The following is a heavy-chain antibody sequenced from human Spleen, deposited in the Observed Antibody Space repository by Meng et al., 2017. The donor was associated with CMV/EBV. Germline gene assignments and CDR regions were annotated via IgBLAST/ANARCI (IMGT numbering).Heavy chain of an antibody. D-gene: IGHD2-2*01. V-gene: IGHV5-51*01. J-gene: IGHJ3*01. CDR3: ARSAASHDAFDF. CDR2: IYPGDSDT. Sequence: GESLKISCKGSGYSFTSYWIGWVRQMPGKGLEWMGIIYPGDSDTRYSPSFQGQVTISADKSINTAYLQWSSLKPSDTAMYFCARSAASHDAFDFWGQGTVVTVSS. CDR1: GYSFTSYW.